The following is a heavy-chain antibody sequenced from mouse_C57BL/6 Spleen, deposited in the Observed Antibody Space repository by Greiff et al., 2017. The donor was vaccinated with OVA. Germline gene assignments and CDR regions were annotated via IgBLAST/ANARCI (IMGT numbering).Heavy chain of an antibody. Sequence: EVKVEESGGGLVKPGGSLKLSCAASGFTFSSYAMTWVRQTPEKRLEWVATISDGGSYTYYPDNVKGRFTISRDNAKNNLYLQMSHLKSEDTAMYDCARVRRRAFDVWGTGTTVTVSS. V-gene: IGHV5-4*03. CDR1: GFTFSSYA. J-gene: IGHJ1*03. CDR3: ARVRRRAFDV. CDR2: ISDGGSYT. D-gene: IGHD2-12*01.